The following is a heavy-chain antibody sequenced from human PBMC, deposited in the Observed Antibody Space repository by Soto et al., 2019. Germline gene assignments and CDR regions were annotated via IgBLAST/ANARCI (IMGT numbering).Heavy chain of an antibody. Sequence: QVQLQESGPGLVKASETLSLTCIVSGGSISSYYWSWIRQPPGKGLEWIGYIYYSGNTDYNPSLKSRFSISLDASKNQFSLKLNSVTAADTAVYYCARENSSTWKNHYFYYGLDVWGQGTTVTVSS. V-gene: IGHV4-59*01. CDR1: GGSISSYY. CDR2: IYYSGNT. J-gene: IGHJ6*02. CDR3: ARENSSTWKNHYFYYGLDV. D-gene: IGHD2-2*01.